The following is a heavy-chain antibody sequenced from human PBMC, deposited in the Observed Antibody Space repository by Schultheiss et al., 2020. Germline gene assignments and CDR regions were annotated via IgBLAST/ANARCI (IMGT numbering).Heavy chain of an antibody. D-gene: IGHD3-9*01. CDR3: ATGRYFDWLLFDY. CDR2: IIPILGIA. CDR1: GGTFSSYT. J-gene: IGHJ4*02. V-gene: IGHV1-69*02. Sequence: SVKVSGKASGGTFSSYTISWVRQAPGQGLEWMGRIIPILGIANYAQKFQGRVTITADKSTSTAYMELSSLRSEDTAVYYCATGRYFDWLLFDYWGQGTLVTVSS.